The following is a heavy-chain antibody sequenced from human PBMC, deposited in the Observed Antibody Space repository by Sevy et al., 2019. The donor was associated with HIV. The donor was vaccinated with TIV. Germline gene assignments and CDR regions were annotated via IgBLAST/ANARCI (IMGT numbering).Heavy chain of an antibody. CDR3: AIGSGYDLYDVFDI. J-gene: IGHJ3*02. CDR1: GFTVSGNY. D-gene: IGHD5-12*01. V-gene: IGHV3-23*01. Sequence: GGSLRLSCAASGFTVSGNYMNWVRQAPGTGLEWVSGVSGSGRSIQYADSVKGRFTISRDNSKNTLYLQMNSLRADDTAIYYCAIGSGYDLYDVFDIWGQGTMVTVSS. CDR2: VSGSGRSI.